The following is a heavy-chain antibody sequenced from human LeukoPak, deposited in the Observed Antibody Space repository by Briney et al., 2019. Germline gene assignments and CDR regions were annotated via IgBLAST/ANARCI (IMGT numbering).Heavy chain of an antibody. CDR3: AKGFPSNSGSYADV. CDR2: IYSGGNT. J-gene: IGHJ6*04. V-gene: IGHV3-53*01. CDR1: GFTVSSNY. D-gene: IGHD1-26*01. Sequence: GGSLRLSCAASGFTVSSNYMSWVRQAPGKGLEWVSFIYSGGNTYYADSVKGRFTISRDNSKNTLYLQMNSLRAEDTAVYYCAKGFPSNSGSYADVWGKGTTVTVSS.